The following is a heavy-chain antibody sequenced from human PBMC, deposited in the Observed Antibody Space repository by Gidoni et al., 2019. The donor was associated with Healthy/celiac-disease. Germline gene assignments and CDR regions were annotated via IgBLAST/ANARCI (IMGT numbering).Heavy chain of an antibody. J-gene: IGHJ4*02. V-gene: IGHV3-23*01. CDR3: AKVGGRVTLWRRGFDY. D-gene: IGHD3-16*01. Sequence: EVQLLESGGGLVQPGGSLRLSCAASGFTFSSYAMSWVRQAPGKGMEWGSAISGSGGSTYYADSVKGRFTISRDNSKNTLYLQMNSLRAEDTAVYYCAKVGGRVTLWRRGFDYWGQGTLVTVSS. CDR1: GFTFSSYA. CDR2: ISGSGGST.